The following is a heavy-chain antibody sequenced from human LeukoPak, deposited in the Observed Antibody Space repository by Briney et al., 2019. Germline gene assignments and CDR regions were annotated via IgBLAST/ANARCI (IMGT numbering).Heavy chain of an antibody. CDR3: ARVGYCSSTSCYIKAFDI. CDR2: IYTSGST. Sequence: SETLSLTRTVSGGSISSYYWSWIRQPAGKGLEWIGRIYTSGSTNYNPSLKSRVTMSVDTSKNQFSLKLSSVTAADTAVYYCARVGYCSSTSCYIKAFDIWGQGTMVTVSS. D-gene: IGHD2-2*02. V-gene: IGHV4-4*07. CDR1: GGSISSYY. J-gene: IGHJ3*02.